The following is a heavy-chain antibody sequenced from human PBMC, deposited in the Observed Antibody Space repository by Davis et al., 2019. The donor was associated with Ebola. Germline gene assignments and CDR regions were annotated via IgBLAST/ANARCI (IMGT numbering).Heavy chain of an antibody. CDR2: INPSGGST. CDR3: ARGTRSFDS. CDR1: GYTFTSYY. Sequence: ASVKVSCKASGYTFTSYYMHWVRQAPGQGLEWMGIINPSGGSTFYAQKFQGRVTMTRNTSISTAYMELSSLRSEDTAVYFCARGTRSFDSWGQGSLVTVSS. V-gene: IGHV1-46*01. J-gene: IGHJ5*01. D-gene: IGHD3-16*01.